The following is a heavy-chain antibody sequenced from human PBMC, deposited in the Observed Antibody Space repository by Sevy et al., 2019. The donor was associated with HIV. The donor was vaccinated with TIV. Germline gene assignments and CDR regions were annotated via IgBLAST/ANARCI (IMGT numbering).Heavy chain of an antibody. D-gene: IGHD3-22*01. Sequence: ASVKVSCKVSGYTLTQLSMNWVRQAPGKGLEWMGTFDPEDGETFYAQNFQGRVTMTEDTSTDTAYMELSNLRSGDTAVYYCATTKDYYDGSGYPFDDWGQGTLVTVSS. V-gene: IGHV1-24*01. J-gene: IGHJ4*02. CDR3: ATTKDYYDGSGYPFDD. CDR2: FDPEDGET. CDR1: GYTLTQLS.